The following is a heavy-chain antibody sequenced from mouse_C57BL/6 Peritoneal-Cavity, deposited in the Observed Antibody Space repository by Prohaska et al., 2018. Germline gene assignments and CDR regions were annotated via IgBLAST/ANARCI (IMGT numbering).Heavy chain of an antibody. CDR3: ARSDITTVVADY. D-gene: IGHD1-1*01. CDR1: GYTFTSYT. J-gene: IGHJ2*01. CDR2: INPSSGYT. Sequence: MSCKASGYTFTSYTMHWVKQRPGQGLEWIGYINPSSGYTKYNQKFKYKATLTADKSSSTAYMQLSSLTSDDSEVYYCARSDITTVVADYRGQGTTLTVSA. V-gene: IGHV1-4*01.